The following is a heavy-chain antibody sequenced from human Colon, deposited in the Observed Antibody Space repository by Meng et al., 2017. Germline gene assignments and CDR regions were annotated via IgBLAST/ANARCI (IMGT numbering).Heavy chain of an antibody. D-gene: IGHD2-21*01. CDR2: IYSGGSI. CDR1: GFTVNTNY. J-gene: IGHJ6*02. Sequence: GESLKISCVASGFTVNTNYLTWVRQGPGKGLEWVSLIYSGGSIFYADSVKGRFSISRDNSKNAVYLQMNNLRPDDTAVYFCARGGVCGGDRFCYTSYLDIWGPGTTVTVSS. CDR3: ARGGVCGGDRFCYTSYLDI. V-gene: IGHV3-66*02.